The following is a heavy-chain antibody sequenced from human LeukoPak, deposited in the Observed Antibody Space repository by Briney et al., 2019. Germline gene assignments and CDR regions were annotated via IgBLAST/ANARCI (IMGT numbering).Heavy chain of an antibody. CDR2: VDPESGGA. CDR3: ATETWYFAS. D-gene: IGHD1-14*01. Sequence: VKVSCKTSGYTFTDHHMHWVRQPPGQGLEWMGRVDPESGGAIYVKNFQGRVAMTSDTSTSTASMEVSSLKSDDTAVYYCATETWYFASWGQGTLGSASS. V-gene: IGHV1-2*02. CDR1: GYTFTDHH. J-gene: IGHJ4*02.